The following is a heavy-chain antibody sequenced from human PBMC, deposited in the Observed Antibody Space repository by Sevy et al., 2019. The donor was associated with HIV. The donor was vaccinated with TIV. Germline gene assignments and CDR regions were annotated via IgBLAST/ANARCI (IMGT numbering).Heavy chain of an antibody. Sequence: SETLSLTCTVSGGSISSYYWSWIQQPPGKGLEWIGYIYYSGSTNYNPSLKSRVTISVDTSKNQFSLKLSSVTAADTAVYYCAITSIAARMVAFDIWGQGTMVTVSS. CDR2: IYYSGST. CDR3: AITSIAARMVAFDI. J-gene: IGHJ3*02. CDR1: GGSISSYY. D-gene: IGHD6-6*01. V-gene: IGHV4-59*01.